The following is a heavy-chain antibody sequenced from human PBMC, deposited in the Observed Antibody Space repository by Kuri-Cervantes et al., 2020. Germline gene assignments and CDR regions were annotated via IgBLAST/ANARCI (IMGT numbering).Heavy chain of an antibody. CDR1: GFTFSSYS. Sequence: GESLKISCAASGFTFSSYSMNWVRQAPGKGLEWVSSISSSSSYIYYADSVKGRFTISRDNAKNSLYLQMNSLRAEDTAVYYCARDGGLRFLEWSQSVDYYMDVWGKGTTVTVSS. J-gene: IGHJ6*03. CDR3: ARDGGLRFLEWSQSVDYYMDV. V-gene: IGHV3-21*01. D-gene: IGHD3-3*01. CDR2: ISSSSSYI.